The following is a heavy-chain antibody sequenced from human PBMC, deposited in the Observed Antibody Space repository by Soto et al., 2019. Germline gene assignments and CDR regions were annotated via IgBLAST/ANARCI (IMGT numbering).Heavy chain of an antibody. CDR2: ISGSGGST. Sequence: GGSLRLSXAASGFTFSSYAMSWVRQAPGKGLEWVSAISGSGGSTYYADSVKGRFTISRDNSKNTLYLQMNSLRAEDTAVYYCAKDSSPYDSSGYCVYWGQGTLVTVSS. V-gene: IGHV3-23*01. J-gene: IGHJ4*02. D-gene: IGHD3-22*01. CDR1: GFTFSSYA. CDR3: AKDSSPYDSSGYCVY.